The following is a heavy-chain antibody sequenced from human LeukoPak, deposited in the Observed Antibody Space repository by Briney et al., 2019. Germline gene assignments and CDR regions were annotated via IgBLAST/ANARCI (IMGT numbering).Heavy chain of an antibody. CDR1: GFTFSSYG. CDR3: AKDQAGTAADGGYFDY. D-gene: IGHD6-19*01. J-gene: IGHJ4*02. V-gene: IGHV3-30*02. CDR2: IRYDGSNK. Sequence: GGSLRLSCAASGFTFSSYGMHWVRQAPGKGLEWVALIRYDGSNKYYADSVKGRFTISRDNSKNTLYLQMNSLRAEDTAVYYCAKDQAGTAADGGYFDYWGQGTLVTVSS.